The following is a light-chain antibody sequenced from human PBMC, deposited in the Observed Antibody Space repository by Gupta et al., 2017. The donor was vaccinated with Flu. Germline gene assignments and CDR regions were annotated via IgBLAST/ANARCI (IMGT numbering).Light chain of an antibody. CDR2: ENN. CDR1: KLGDKY. V-gene: IGLV3-1*01. J-gene: IGLJ2*01. Sequence: SPGQTASITCSGDKLGDKYACWYQQKPGQPPVLVIYENNKRPAGIPERFSGSNSGNTATLTISGTQAMDEADYYCQAWDSSTVVFGGGTKLTVL. CDR3: QAWDSSTVV.